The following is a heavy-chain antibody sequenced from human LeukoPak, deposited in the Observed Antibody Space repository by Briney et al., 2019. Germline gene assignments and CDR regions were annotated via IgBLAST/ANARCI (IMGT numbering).Heavy chain of an antibody. Sequence: PGGSLRLSCAASGFTFSSYAMSWVRQAPGKGLEWISYITSSSSSNSYADSVKGRFSISRDNAKNSLYLQMSSLRAEDTAVYYCARGRYDSSGYYSIFDYWGQGTLVTVSS. CDR1: GFTFSSYA. D-gene: IGHD3-22*01. CDR2: ITSSSSSN. CDR3: ARGRYDSSGYYSIFDY. V-gene: IGHV3-48*01. J-gene: IGHJ4*02.